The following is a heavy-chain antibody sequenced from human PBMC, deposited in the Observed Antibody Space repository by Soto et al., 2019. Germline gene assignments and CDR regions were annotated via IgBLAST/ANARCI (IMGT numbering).Heavy chain of an antibody. V-gene: IGHV3-30*18. CDR2: ISYDGSNK. J-gene: IGHJ6*02. CDR3: AKSVRAYSRSGMDV. D-gene: IGHD3-10*02. Sequence: VGSLRLSCAASGFTFSSYGMHRVRQAPGKGLEWVAVISYDGSNKYYADSVKGRFTISRDNSKNTLYLQMNSLRAEDTAVYYCAKSVRAYSRSGMDVWGQGTTVTVSS. CDR1: GFTFSSYG.